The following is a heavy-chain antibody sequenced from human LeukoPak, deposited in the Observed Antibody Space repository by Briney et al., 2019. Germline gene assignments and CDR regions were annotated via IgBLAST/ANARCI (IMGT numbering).Heavy chain of an antibody. J-gene: IGHJ4*02. D-gene: IGHD3-22*01. CDR2: IDYDGST. Sequence: PSETLSLTCTVSGGSIRSYYWNWIRQPPGKGLEWIGYIDYDGSTNYNPSLRSRVTISVDTSKNQLSLELTSVTAADTAIYYCARDRTYEYIDNWGQGTLVTVSS. V-gene: IGHV4-59*01. CDR1: GGSIRSYY. CDR3: ARDRTYEYIDN.